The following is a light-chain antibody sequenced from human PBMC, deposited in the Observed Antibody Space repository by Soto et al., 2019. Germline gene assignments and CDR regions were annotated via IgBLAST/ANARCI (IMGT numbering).Light chain of an antibody. Sequence: EIVLTQSPATLSLSPGERATLSCRASQSVSSYLAWYQQKPGQAPRLLISDASNRATGIPARFSGSGSGTDFTFTVSSLEPEDFAMYYCQQRRDWPLTFGGGTKVEI. CDR2: DAS. J-gene: IGKJ4*01. CDR1: QSVSSY. CDR3: QQRRDWPLT. V-gene: IGKV3-11*01.